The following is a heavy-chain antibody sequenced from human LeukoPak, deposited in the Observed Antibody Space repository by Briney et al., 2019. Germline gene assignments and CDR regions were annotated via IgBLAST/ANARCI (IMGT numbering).Heavy chain of an antibody. D-gene: IGHD6-19*01. CDR2: IRHDGSNK. V-gene: IGHV3-30*02. J-gene: IGHJ4*02. Sequence: PGGSLRLSCGAPGFTFSTYGMHWVRQAPGKGLEWVAFIRHDGSNKYYADSVKGRFTISRDNPKNTLYLQMNSLRAEDTAVYYCAKQAGTFDYWGQGTLVTVSS. CDR1: GFTFSTYG. CDR3: AKQAGTFDY.